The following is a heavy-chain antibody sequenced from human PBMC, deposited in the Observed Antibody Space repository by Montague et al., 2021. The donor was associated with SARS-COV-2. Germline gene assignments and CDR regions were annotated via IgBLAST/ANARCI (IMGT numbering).Heavy chain of an antibody. Sequence: SETLSLTCTVSGGSISSYYWSWIWLPPGQGQELIGNVYYSGRTNYNYXPQIRSTISIDTSKNQFSLKLNSMTAADTAVYYCARGSYGPDAFDIWGQGTMVTVSP. CDR2: VYYSGRT. D-gene: IGHD5-18*01. CDR3: ARGSYGPDAFDI. CDR1: GGSISSYY. J-gene: IGHJ3*02. V-gene: IGHV4-59*01.